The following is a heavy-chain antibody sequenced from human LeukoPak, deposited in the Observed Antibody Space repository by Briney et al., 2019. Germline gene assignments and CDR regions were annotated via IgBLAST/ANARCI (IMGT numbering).Heavy chain of an antibody. Sequence: SQTLSLTCAISGDSVSSNSAAWNWIRQSPSRGLEWLGRTYYRSKWYNDYAVSVKSRITINPDTSKNQFSLQLNSVTPEDTAVYYCAREGGYSGPYYYYYGMDVWGQGTTVTASS. D-gene: IGHD5-12*01. CDR3: AREGGYSGPYYYYYGMDV. V-gene: IGHV6-1*01. CDR2: TYYRSKWYN. CDR1: GDSVSSNSAA. J-gene: IGHJ6*02.